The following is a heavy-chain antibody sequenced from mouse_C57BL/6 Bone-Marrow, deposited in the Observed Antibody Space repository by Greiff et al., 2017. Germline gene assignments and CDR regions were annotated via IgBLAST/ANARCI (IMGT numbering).Heavy chain of an antibody. CDR2: IYPETGGT. CDR3: TRRWLLYCDY. D-gene: IGHD2-3*01. CDR1: GYTFTDYE. J-gene: IGHJ2*01. V-gene: IGHV1-15*01. Sequence: VQLQQSGAELVRPGASVTLSCKASGYTFTDYEMHWVKQTPVHGLEWIGAIYPETGGTAYNQKFKGKAILTADKSSRTAYMELRSLTSEDSDVYYCTRRWLLYCDYWGQGTTLTVSS.